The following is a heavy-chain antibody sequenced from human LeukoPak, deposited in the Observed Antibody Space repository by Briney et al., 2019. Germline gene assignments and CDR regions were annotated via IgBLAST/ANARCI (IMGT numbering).Heavy chain of an antibody. CDR2: IYYSGST. J-gene: IGHJ4*02. Sequence: SETLSLTCTVSGGSISSGGYYWSWIRQHPGKGLEWIGYIYYSGSTYYNPSLKSRVTISVDTSKNQFSLKLSSVTAADTAVYYCARDRSYYGSGSYIDYWGQGTLVTVSS. CDR3: ARDRSYYGSGSYIDY. V-gene: IGHV4-31*03. CDR1: GGSISSGGYY. D-gene: IGHD3-10*01.